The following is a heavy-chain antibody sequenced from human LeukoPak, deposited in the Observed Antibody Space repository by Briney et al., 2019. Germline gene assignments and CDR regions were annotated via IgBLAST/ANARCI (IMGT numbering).Heavy chain of an antibody. Sequence: GSLRLSCAVSGFSFTNYWMHWVRQKPGKGLVWVSYISSDGSVTKYADSVKGRFTISRDNAVNTLYLQMNSLRVEDTAVYYCVRGSLRLPRSTPDYWGQGTLVTVSS. D-gene: IGHD2-21*02. J-gene: IGHJ4*02. CDR3: VRGSLRLPRSTPDY. V-gene: IGHV3-74*03. CDR2: ISSDGSVT. CDR1: GFSFTNYW.